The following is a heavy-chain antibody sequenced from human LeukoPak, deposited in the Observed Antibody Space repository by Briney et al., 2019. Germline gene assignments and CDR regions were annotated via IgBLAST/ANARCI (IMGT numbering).Heavy chain of an antibody. Sequence: GGSLRLSCTASGFSFISYGMNWVRQAPGKGLEWVANIKQDGSEKYYVDSVKGRFTISRDNAQNSLYLQMNSLRAEDTAVYYCVRDLAGPPQEAFDIWGQGTVVTVSS. CDR2: IKQDGSEK. CDR3: VRDLAGPPQEAFDI. V-gene: IGHV3-7*01. CDR1: GFSFISYG. J-gene: IGHJ3*02.